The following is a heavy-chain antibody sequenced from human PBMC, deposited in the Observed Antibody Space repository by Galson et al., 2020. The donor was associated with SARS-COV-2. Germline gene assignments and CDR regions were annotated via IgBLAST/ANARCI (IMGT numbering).Heavy chain of an antibody. CDR2: ISGSGGST. CDR3: ANIGGSSYGYDVGNYYYYGMDV. V-gene: IGHV3-23*01. CDR1: GFTFSSYA. J-gene: IGHJ6*02. Sequence: GESLKISCAASGFTFSSYAMSWVRQAPGKGLEWVSAISGSGGSTYYADSVKGRFTISRDNSKNTLYLQMNSLRAEDTAVYYCANIGGSSYGYDVGNYYYYGMDVWGQGTTVTVSS. D-gene: IGHD5-18*01.